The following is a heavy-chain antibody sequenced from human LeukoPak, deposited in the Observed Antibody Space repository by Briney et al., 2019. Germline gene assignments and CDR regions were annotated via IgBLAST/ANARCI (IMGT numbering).Heavy chain of an antibody. V-gene: IGHV4-59*01. CDR2: IYYSGST. D-gene: IGHD1-14*01. CDR3: ARDGGSLYYYGMDV. CDR1: GGSISSYY. Sequence: KPSETLSLTCTVSGGSISSYYCSWIRQPPGKGLEWIGYIYYSGSTNYNPSLKSRVTISVDTSKNQFSLKLSSVTAADTAVYYCARDGGSLYYYGMDVWGQGTTVTVSS. J-gene: IGHJ6*02.